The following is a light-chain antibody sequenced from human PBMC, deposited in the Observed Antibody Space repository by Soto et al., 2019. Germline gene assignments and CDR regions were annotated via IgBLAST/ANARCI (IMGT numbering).Light chain of an antibody. CDR2: IKSDGSH. V-gene: IGLV4-69*02. J-gene: IGLJ3*02. Sequence: QLVLTQSPSASASLGASVKLTCTLSSGHSTYAIAWHQQQAEKGPRYLMKIKSDGSHSKGDGIPDRFSGSSSGAERYLTISSLQSEDEADYFCQAYGTGIWVFGGGTKLTVL. CDR1: SGHSTYA. CDR3: QAYGTGIWV.